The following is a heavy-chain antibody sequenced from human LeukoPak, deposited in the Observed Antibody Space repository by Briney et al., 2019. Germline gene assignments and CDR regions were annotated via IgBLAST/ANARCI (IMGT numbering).Heavy chain of an antibody. V-gene: IGHV1-2*02. D-gene: IGHD4-17*01. Sequence: ASVKVSCKASGYTFTGHYMHWVRQAPGQGLEWMGWINPNSGGTNYAQKFQGRVTMTRDTSISTAYMELSRLRSDDTAVYYCARVFTVTNDFDYWGQGTLVTVSS. CDR2: INPNSGGT. CDR3: ARVFTVTNDFDY. J-gene: IGHJ4*02. CDR1: GYTFTGHY.